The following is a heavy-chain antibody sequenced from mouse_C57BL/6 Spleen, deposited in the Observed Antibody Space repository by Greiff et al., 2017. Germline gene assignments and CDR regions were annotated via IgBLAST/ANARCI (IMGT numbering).Heavy chain of an antibody. CDR1: GYTFTSYG. CDR3: ARFHDYDEGYAMDY. V-gene: IGHV1-81*01. CDR2: IYPRSGNT. Sequence: QVQLQQSGAELARPGASVKLSCKASGYTFTSYGISWVKQRTGQGLVWIGEIYPRSGNTYYNEKFKGKATLTADKSSSTAYMELRSLTSEDSAVYFCARFHDYDEGYAMDYWGQGTSVTVSS. D-gene: IGHD2-4*01. J-gene: IGHJ4*01.